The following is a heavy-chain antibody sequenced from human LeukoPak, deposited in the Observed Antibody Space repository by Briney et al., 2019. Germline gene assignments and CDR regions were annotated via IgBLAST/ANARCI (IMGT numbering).Heavy chain of an antibody. CDR3: ARASIETYYYDSSGYADY. CDR2: ISSSGSTI. Sequence: GGSLRLSCAASGFTFSDYYMSWIRQAPGKGLEWVSHISSSGSTIYYADSVKGRFTISRDNAKNSLYLQMNSLRAEDTAVYYCARASIETYYYDSSGYADYWGQGTLVTVSS. CDR1: GFTFSDYY. D-gene: IGHD3-22*01. J-gene: IGHJ4*02. V-gene: IGHV3-11*01.